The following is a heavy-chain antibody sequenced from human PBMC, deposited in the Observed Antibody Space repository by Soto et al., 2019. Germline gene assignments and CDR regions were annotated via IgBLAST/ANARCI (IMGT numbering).Heavy chain of an antibody. J-gene: IGHJ4*02. V-gene: IGHV3-9*01. D-gene: IGHD4-17*01. CDR3: AKGASTTLFALNDY. CDR1: GFTFDDYA. Sequence: EVQLVESGGGLVQPGRSLRLSCAASGFTFDDYAMHWVRQGPGKGLEWVSSISWNSGNLGYADSVKGRFTISRDNAKNSLYLQMNSLRGEDTVLYYCAKGASTTLFALNDYWGQGTLVTVSS. CDR2: ISWNSGNL.